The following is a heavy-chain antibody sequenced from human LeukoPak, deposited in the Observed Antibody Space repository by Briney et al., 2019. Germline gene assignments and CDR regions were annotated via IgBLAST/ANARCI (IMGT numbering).Heavy chain of an antibody. CDR2: IIPIYNPV. CDR3: AREPLGCGGDCHFDY. D-gene: IGHD2-21*02. CDR1: GGTFSSYA. V-gene: IGHV1-69*13. Sequence: SVKVSCKTSGGTFSSYAFSWMRQAPGQGLEWVGRIIPIYNPVDYTQRFRGRVTITADESTNIVYLELSSLRYDDTAVYYCAREPLGCGGDCHFDYWGQGTLVTVSS. J-gene: IGHJ4*02.